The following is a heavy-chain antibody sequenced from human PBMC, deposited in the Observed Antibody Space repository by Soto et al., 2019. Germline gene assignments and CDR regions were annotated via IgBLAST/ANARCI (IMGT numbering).Heavy chain of an antibody. J-gene: IGHJ4*02. V-gene: IGHV3-9*01. Sequence: GGSLRLSCAASGFTFDDYAMHWVRQAPGKGLEWVSGISWNSGSIGYADSVKGRFTISRDNAKNSLYLQMNSLRAEDTALYYCAKDRGGYWADYFDYWGQGTLVTVSS. CDR2: ISWNSGSI. CDR1: GFTFDDYA. CDR3: AKDRGGYWADYFDY. D-gene: IGHD2-15*01.